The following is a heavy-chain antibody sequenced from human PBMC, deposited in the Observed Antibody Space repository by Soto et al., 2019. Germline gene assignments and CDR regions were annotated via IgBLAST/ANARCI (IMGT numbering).Heavy chain of an antibody. V-gene: IGHV1-46*01. D-gene: IGHD2-15*01. J-gene: IGHJ4*02. CDR1: GYTFTSYY. Sequence: ASVKVSCKASGYTFTSYYMHWLRQSAGQGLEWMGIINPSSGDTTYAQKFQGRVTMTRDTSTSTIYMQLSSLGAEDTAMYYCAKGGSAYCSGGTCYHPFDYWGQGTLVTVSS. CDR2: INPSSGDT. CDR3: AKGGSAYCSGGTCYHPFDY.